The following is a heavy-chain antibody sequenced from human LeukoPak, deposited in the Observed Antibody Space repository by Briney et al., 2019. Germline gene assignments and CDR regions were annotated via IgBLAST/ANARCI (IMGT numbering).Heavy chain of an antibody. CDR1: GFTFSSYS. Sequence: GGSLRLPCAASGFTFSSYSLNWIRQAPGKGLEWVSYISSSGSTIYYADSVKGRFTISRDNSKNSLYLQMNSLRTEDTALYYCAKNFAGDYYDSSGYGLSLDYWGQGTLVTVSS. D-gene: IGHD3-22*01. J-gene: IGHJ4*02. V-gene: IGHV3-48*04. CDR2: ISSSGSTI. CDR3: AKNFAGDYYDSSGYGLSLDY.